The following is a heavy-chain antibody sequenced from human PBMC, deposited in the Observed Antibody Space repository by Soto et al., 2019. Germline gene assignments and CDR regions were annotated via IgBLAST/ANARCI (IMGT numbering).Heavy chain of an antibody. J-gene: IGHJ4*02. CDR1: GFTFSSYW. Sequence: EVQLVESGGGLVQPGGSLRLSCAASGFTFSSYWMHWVRQAPGKGLVGVSRINSDGSSTTYADSVKGRFTISRDNAKNTLYLQMNSLRAEDTAVYYCARVETCSSTSCYSVFDYWGQGTLVTVSS. CDR3: ARVETCSSTSCYSVFDY. D-gene: IGHD2-2*01. V-gene: IGHV3-74*03. CDR2: INSDGSST.